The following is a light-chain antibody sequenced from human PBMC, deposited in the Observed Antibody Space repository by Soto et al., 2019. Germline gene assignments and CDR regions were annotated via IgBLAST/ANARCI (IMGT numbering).Light chain of an antibody. V-gene: IGKV3-20*01. CDR1: QSVSSPY. CDR3: QQYGTSPPRYI. Sequence: EIVLTQSPGTLSLSPGEKATLSCRASQSVSSPYLAWYQQKPGRAPSLLIYAPSNRATGSPDRFSGSGSATDFPLTISSLEPEDSAVYSCQQYGTSPPRYIFGQGTKLEIK. J-gene: IGKJ2*01. CDR2: APS.